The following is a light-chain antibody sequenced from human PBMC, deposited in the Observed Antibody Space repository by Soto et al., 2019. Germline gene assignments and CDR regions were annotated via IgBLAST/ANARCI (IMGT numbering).Light chain of an antibody. CDR2: EVS. V-gene: IGLV2-8*01. Sequence: QSALTQPPSASGSPGQSVTISCTGTSSDVGGYNYVSWYQQHPGKAPKVMIYEVSKRPSGVPDRFSGSKSGNTASLTVSGLQDEDEADYYCSSYAGSNTVVFGGGTKLTVL. CDR3: SSYAGSNTVV. CDR1: SSDVGGYNY. J-gene: IGLJ2*01.